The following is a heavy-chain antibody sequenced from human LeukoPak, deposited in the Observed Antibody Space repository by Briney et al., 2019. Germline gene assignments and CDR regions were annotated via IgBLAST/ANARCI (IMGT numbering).Heavy chain of an antibody. Sequence: PSETLSLTCTVSGGSISSSSYYWGWIRQPPGKGLEWIGSIYYSGSTYYNPSLKSRVTISVDTSKNQFSLKLSSVTAADTAVYYCSRENGAFSPFGYWGQGILVTV. CDR3: SRENGAFSPFGY. D-gene: IGHD2-8*01. CDR1: GGSISSSSYY. J-gene: IGHJ4*02. V-gene: IGHV4-39*07. CDR2: IYYSGST.